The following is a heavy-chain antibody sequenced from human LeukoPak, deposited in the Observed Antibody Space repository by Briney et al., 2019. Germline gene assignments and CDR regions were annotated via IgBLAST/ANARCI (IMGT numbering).Heavy chain of an antibody. CDR1: VYTFTVYY. CDR2: INPNSGGT. V-gene: IGHV1-2*02. J-gene: IGHJ6*03. CDR3: ARGAYYYYYYMDV. Sequence: GASVKVSCKASVYTFTVYYMHWVRQAPGQGLGWMGWINPNSGGTNYAQKFQGRVTMTRDTSISTAYMELSRLRSDDTAVYYCARGAYYYYYYMDVWGKGTTVTVSS.